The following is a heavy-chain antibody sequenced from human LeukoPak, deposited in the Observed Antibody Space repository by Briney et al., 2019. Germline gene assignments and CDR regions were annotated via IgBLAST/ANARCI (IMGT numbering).Heavy chain of an antibody. D-gene: IGHD3-22*01. CDR2: IYYSGST. CDR1: GGSISTYY. V-gene: IGHV4-59*01. CDR3: ARYYYDSSSAWRYYDL. Sequence: SETLSLTCTVSGGSISTYYWTWIRQPTGKGLEWIGYIYYSGSTSYNPSLKSRVTISVDTSKNQFSLKLSSVTAADTAVYYCARYYYDSSSAWRYYDLWGRGTLVTVSS. J-gene: IGHJ2*01.